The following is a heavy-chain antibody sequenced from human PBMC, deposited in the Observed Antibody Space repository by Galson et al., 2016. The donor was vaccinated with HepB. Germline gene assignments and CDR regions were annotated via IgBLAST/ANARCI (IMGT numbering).Heavy chain of an antibody. V-gene: IGHV4-31*03. Sequence: TLSLTCTVSGGSLSSGGYYWSWIRQHPGKGLEWIGSIYYSGSTYYNPSLKSRVTISVDTSKNQFSLKLRSVTAADTAVYHCARNYVWGTDYYFDYWGQGTLVTASS. CDR1: GGSLSSGGYY. J-gene: IGHJ4*02. CDR3: ARNYVWGTDYYFDY. D-gene: IGHD3-16*01. CDR2: IYYSGST.